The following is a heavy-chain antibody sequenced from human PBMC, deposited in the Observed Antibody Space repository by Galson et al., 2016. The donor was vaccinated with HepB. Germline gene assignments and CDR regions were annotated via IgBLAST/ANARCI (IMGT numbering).Heavy chain of an antibody. Sequence: SVKVSCKASGYSFTTYGIAWVRQAPGQGLEWTGWISGYNGSTNYAQKFQGRVTMTTDTSTTTAYMELRNLRSDDTAVYYCARVPSLHHFYGMDVWGQGTTVTVSS. J-gene: IGHJ6*02. CDR3: ARVPSLHHFYGMDV. CDR2: ISGYNGST. V-gene: IGHV1-18*01. CDR1: GYSFTTYG. D-gene: IGHD4-11*01.